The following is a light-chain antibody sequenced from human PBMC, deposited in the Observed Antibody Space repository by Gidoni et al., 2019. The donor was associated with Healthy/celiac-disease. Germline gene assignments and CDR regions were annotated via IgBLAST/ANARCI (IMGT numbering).Light chain of an antibody. J-gene: IGLJ2*01. CDR3: QAWDSSTPHVV. V-gene: IGLV3-1*01. Sequence: SYELTQPPSVSVSPGQTASITCSGDKLGDKYACWYQQNPGQSPVLVIYQDSKRPSGIPERFSGSNSGNTATLTISGTQAMDEADYYCQAWDSSTPHVVFGGGTKLTVL. CDR2: QDS. CDR1: KLGDKY.